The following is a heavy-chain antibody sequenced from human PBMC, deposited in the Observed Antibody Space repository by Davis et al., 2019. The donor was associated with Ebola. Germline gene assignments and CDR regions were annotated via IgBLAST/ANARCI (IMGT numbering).Heavy chain of an antibody. J-gene: IGHJ3*02. Sequence: SETLSLTCTVSGGSISSSSYYWGWIRQPPGKGLEWIGSIYYSGSTYYNPSLKSRVTISVDTSKNQFSLKLESVTAADTAVYYCAFVGVNTKGDAEDIWGRGTTVIVSS. CDR1: GGSISSSSYY. CDR3: AFVGVNTKGDAEDI. V-gene: IGHV4-39*01. CDR2: IYYSGST. D-gene: IGHD1-26*01.